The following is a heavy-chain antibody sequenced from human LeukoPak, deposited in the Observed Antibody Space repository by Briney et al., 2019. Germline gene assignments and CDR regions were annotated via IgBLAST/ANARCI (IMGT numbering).Heavy chain of an antibody. CDR2: ISSSSYM. V-gene: IGHV3-21*01. D-gene: IGHD6-19*01. CDR3: ARDSRSGSGWFEFDY. Sequence: GGSLTLSCAACGFTFISYRMNYVGQAPGKGLEWVSSISSSSYMYYADSVRGRFTISRDNAKNSLYLQMNSLRAEDTAVYYCARDSRSGSGWFEFDYWGQGTLVTVSS. CDR1: GFTFISYR. J-gene: IGHJ4*02.